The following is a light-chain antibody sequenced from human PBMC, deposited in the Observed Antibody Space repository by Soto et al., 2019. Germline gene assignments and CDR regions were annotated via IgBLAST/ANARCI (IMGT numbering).Light chain of an antibody. CDR1: SSDIGAYNF. J-gene: IGLJ2*01. V-gene: IGLV2-14*03. CDR2: DVN. Sequence: QSALTQPASVSGSPGQSITISCTGTSSDIGAYNFVSWYQQHPGKAPKLMLYDVNIRPSGVSNRFSGAKSGNTASLTISGLHAEDEAHYYCTSWTTSTTMIFGGGTKLTVL. CDR3: TSWTTSTTMI.